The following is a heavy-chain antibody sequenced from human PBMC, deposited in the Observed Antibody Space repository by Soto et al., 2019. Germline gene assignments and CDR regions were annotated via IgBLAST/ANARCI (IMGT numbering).Heavy chain of an antibody. V-gene: IGHV3-23*01. Sequence: TGGSLRLSCTASGFTFSSFTITWVRQAPGKGLEWVSAISGSGYSTYYADSVKGRFTISRDDSTNTLSLQMNSLRVEDTAMFYCVRENYYYGMDVWGQGTAVTVSS. CDR1: GFTFSSFT. J-gene: IGHJ6*02. CDR2: ISGSGYST. CDR3: VRENYYYGMDV.